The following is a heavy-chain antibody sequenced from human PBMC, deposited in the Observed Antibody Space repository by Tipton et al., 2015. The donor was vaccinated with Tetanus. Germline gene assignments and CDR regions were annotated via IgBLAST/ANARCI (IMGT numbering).Heavy chain of an antibody. D-gene: IGHD3-22*01. J-gene: IGHJ5*02. Sequence: TLSLTCAVYGASFSDYYWSWIRQAPGKGLEWIGEINHSGNTNHNPSLKSRVTLSVDTSKNQFSLKLNSVTAADTAMYYCARQEPPRRFFPDSSGSSAWGRGVLVTVSS. CDR3: ARQEPPRRFFPDSSGSSA. CDR1: GASFSDYY. CDR2: INHSGNT. V-gene: IGHV4-34*01.